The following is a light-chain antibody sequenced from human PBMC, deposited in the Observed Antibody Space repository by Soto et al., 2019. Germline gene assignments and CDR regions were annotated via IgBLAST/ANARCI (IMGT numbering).Light chain of an antibody. V-gene: IGLV2-14*01. J-gene: IGLJ1*01. CDR2: EVS. Sequence: QSVLTQPASVSGSPGQSITISCTGTSSDVGGYNYVSWYQQHPGKAPKLMIYEVSNRPSGVSNRFSGSKSGNTASLTISGRLAEDEADYYCSSYTSSSIDYVFGTGTKLTVL. CDR1: SSDVGGYNY. CDR3: SSYTSSSIDYV.